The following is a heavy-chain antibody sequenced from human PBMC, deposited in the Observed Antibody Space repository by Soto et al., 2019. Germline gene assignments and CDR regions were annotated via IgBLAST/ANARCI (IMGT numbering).Heavy chain of an antibody. J-gene: IGHJ4*02. D-gene: IGHD3-9*01. CDR1: GFTFSSYA. Sequence: GGSLRLSCAASGFTFSSYAMSWVRQAPGKGLEWVSAISGSGGSTYYADSVKGRFTISRDNSKNTLYLQMNSLRAEDTAVYYCAKGPHNTHYDILTGRDEYFDYWGQGTLVTVSS. V-gene: IGHV3-23*01. CDR3: AKGPHNTHYDILTGRDEYFDY. CDR2: ISGSGGST.